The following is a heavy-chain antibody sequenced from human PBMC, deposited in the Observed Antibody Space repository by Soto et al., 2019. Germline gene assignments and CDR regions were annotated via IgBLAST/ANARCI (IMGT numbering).Heavy chain of an antibody. CDR3: AKSDIFGVVNQYYFDY. Sequence: GGSLRLSCAASGFTFSSYAMSWVRQAPGKGLEWVSAISGSGGSTYYADSVKGRFTISRDNSKNTLYLQMNSLRAEDTAVYYCAKSDIFGVVNQYYFDYWGQGTLVTVSS. V-gene: IGHV3-23*01. J-gene: IGHJ4*02. D-gene: IGHD3-3*02. CDR2: ISGSGGST. CDR1: GFTFSSYA.